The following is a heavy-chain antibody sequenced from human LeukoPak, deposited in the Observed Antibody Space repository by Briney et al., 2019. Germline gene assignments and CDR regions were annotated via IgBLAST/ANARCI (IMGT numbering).Heavy chain of an antibody. D-gene: IGHD3-10*01. V-gene: IGHV1-69*13. J-gene: IGHJ4*02. CDR2: INPIFGTA. Sequence: SVKVSCKASGYTFTGYYMHWVRPAPGQGLEWMGGINPIFGTANYAQKFQGRITITADESTSTAYMELSSLRSEDTAVYYCARGRGLSMIRGVIFDYWGQGTRVTVSS. CDR3: ARGRGLSMIRGVIFDY. CDR1: GYTFTGYY.